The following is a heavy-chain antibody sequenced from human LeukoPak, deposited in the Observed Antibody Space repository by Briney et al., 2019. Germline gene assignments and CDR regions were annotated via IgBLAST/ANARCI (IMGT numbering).Heavy chain of an antibody. Sequence: GGSLRLSCAASGFTFSSYSMNRVRQAPGKGLEWVSYISSSSSTIYYADSVKGRFTISRDNAKNSLYLQMNSLRDEDTAVYYCARDPTAGSGITIFGVAQRPKYGMDVWGQGTTVTVSS. J-gene: IGHJ6*02. CDR2: ISSSSSTI. V-gene: IGHV3-48*02. D-gene: IGHD3-3*01. CDR3: ARDPTAGSGITIFGVAQRPKYGMDV. CDR1: GFTFSSYS.